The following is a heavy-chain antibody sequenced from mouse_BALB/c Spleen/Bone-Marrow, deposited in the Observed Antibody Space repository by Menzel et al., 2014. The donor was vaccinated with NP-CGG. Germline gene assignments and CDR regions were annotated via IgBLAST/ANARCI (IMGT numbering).Heavy chain of an antibody. V-gene: IGHV1-5*01. Sequence: VQLQQPGTVLARPGASVKMSCKASGYSFXRYWMHWVKQRPGQGLEWIGVIYPGNSDTIYNQKFKGKAKLTAVTSASTAYMELSSLTNEDSAVYYCTRSYYDYGGFPYWGQGTLVTVSA. CDR3: TRSYYDYGGFPY. CDR2: IYPGNSDT. CDR1: GYSFXRYW. J-gene: IGHJ3*01. D-gene: IGHD2-4*01.